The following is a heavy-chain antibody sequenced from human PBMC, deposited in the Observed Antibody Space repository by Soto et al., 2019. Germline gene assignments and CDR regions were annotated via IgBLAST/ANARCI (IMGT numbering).Heavy chain of an antibody. J-gene: IGHJ4*02. CDR3: ARDKITGLFEY. CDR2: INHSGST. CDR1: GGSISSGDYY. Sequence: SETLSLTCTVSGGSISSGDYYWSWIRQPPGKGLEWIGEINHSGSTNYNPSLKSRVTISVDTSKNQFSLKLTSVTAADTAVYYCARDKITGLFEYWGQGTLVTVS. D-gene: IGHD2-8*02. V-gene: IGHV4-30-4*01.